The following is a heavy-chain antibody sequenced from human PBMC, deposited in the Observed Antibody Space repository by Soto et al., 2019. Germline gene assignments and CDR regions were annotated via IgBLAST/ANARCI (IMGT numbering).Heavy chain of an antibody. J-gene: IGHJ3*02. V-gene: IGHV3-30*03. CDR2: ISYDGSNK. D-gene: IGHD4-17*01. CDR1: GFTFSSYG. CDR3: ARDPATVTLNNAFDI. Sequence: PGGSLRLSCAASGFTFSSYGMHWVRQAPGKGLEWVAVISYDGSNKYYADSVKGRFTISRDNSKNSLYLQMNSLRAEDTAVYYCARDPATVTLNNAFDIWGQGTMVTVSS.